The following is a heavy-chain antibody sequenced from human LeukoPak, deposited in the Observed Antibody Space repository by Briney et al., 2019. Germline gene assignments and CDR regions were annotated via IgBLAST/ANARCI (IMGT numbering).Heavy chain of an antibody. CDR3: ARWSGVPNWFDP. V-gene: IGHV4-34*01. Sequence: PSETLSLTCTVSGGSISSYYWSWIRQPPGKGLEWIGEINHSGSTNYNPSLKSRVTISIDTSMNQFSLNLSSVTAADTAVYYCARWSGVPNWFDPWGQGTLVTVSS. D-gene: IGHD3-3*01. J-gene: IGHJ5*02. CDR1: GGSISSYY. CDR2: INHSGST.